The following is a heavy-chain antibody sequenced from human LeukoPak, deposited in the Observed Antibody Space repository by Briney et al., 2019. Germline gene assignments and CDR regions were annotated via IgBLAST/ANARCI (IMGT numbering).Heavy chain of an antibody. Sequence: GGSLRLSCAASGFSFSSYAMGWVRPAPGKGLEWVSSISVSGGLTYYADSLEGRFTISRDTSNNTLYLQMNRLRAEDTAVYYCAKRVGGVNNFDYWGQGTLVTVSS. J-gene: IGHJ4*02. CDR2: ISVSGGLT. V-gene: IGHV3-23*01. CDR1: GFSFSSYA. D-gene: IGHD3-16*01. CDR3: AKRVGGVNNFDY.